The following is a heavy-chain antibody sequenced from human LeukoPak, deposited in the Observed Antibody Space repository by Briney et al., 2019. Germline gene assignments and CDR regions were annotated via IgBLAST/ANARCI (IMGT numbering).Heavy chain of an antibody. CDR1: GFTFSSYS. CDR3: ARAALHPKYYYDSSGPFDY. Sequence: GGSLRLSCAASGFTFSSYSMNWVRQAPGKGLEWVSSISSSSSYIYYADSVMGRFTISRDNAKNSLYLQMNSLRAEDTAVYYCARAALHPKYYYDSSGPFDYWGQGTLVTVSS. CDR2: ISSSSSYI. D-gene: IGHD3-22*01. J-gene: IGHJ4*02. V-gene: IGHV3-21*01.